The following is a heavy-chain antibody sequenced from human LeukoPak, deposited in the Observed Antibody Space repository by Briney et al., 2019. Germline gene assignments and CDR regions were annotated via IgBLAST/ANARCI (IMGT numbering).Heavy chain of an antibody. V-gene: IGHV3-23*01. CDR3: AKDRTVGASYWYFDL. J-gene: IGHJ2*01. CDR2: ISSSGSGDNT. D-gene: IGHD1-26*01. Sequence: GGSLRLSCAASGVTLSTYAMSCARQAPGKGRVGGSGISSSGSGDNTYYADSVKGRFTISRDSSKNTLFLHMHTLRAEDTAIYYCAKDRTVGASYWYFDLWGRGTLVTVSS. CDR1: GVTLSTYA.